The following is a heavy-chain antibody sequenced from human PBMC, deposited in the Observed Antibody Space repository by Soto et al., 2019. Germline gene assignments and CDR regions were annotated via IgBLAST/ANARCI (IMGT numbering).Heavy chain of an antibody. CDR2: ISSSCSTI. CDR3: ARVKPGYFYYFDY. Sequence: GGSLRLSCAASGFTFSDYYMSWIRRAPGKGLEWVSYISSSCSTIYYADSVKGRFTISRDNAKNSLYLQMNSLRAEDTAVYYCARVKPGYFYYFDYWGQGTLVTVSS. D-gene: IGHD3-22*01. CDR1: GFTFSDYY. V-gene: IGHV3-11*01. J-gene: IGHJ4*02.